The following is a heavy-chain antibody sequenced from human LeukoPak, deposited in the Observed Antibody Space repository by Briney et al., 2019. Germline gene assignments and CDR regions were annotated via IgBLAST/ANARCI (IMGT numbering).Heavy chain of an antibody. J-gene: IGHJ4*02. CDR1: GFTFSSYA. CDR3: ARGAVGIFGVVIYYFDY. D-gene: IGHD3-3*01. CDR2: INHSGST. V-gene: IGHV4-34*01. Sequence: GSLRLSCAASGFTFSSYAVNWIRQPPGKGLEWIGEINHSGSTNYNPSLKSRVTISVDTSKNQFSLKLSSVTAADTAVYYCARGAVGIFGVVIYYFDYWGQGTLVTVSS.